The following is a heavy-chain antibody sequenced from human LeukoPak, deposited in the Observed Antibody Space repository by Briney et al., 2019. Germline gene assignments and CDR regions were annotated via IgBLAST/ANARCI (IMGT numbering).Heavy chain of an antibody. V-gene: IGHV1-69*05. CDR3: ARGYYDFWSGFLNWFDP. D-gene: IGHD3-3*01. Sequence: SVTVSCTASGGTFSSYAISWVRQAPGQGLEWMGGIIPIFGTANYAQKFQGRVTITTDESTSTAYMELSSLRSEDTAVYFCARGYYDFWSGFLNWFDPWGQGTLVTVSS. CDR2: IIPIFGTA. CDR1: GGTFSSYA. J-gene: IGHJ5*02.